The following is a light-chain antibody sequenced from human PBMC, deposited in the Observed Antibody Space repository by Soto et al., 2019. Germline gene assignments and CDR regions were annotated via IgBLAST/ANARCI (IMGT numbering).Light chain of an antibody. J-gene: IGLJ2*01. CDR1: SSNIGSNY. Sequence: QSVLTQPPSESGTPGQRVTISCSGSSSNIGSNYVYWYQQLPGTAPKLLIYRNNQRPSGVPDRFSGSKSGTSASLAISGLRSEDEADYYCAAWDDSLSGPVFGGGTKVTVL. CDR3: AAWDDSLSGPV. CDR2: RNN. V-gene: IGLV1-47*01.